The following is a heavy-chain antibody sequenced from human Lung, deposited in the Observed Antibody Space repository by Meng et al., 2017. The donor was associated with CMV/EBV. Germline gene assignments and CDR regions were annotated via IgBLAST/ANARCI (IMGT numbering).Heavy chain of an antibody. D-gene: IGHD6-13*01. CDR1: GGSLGSGGHF. Sequence: CTVSGGSLGSGGHFWNWVRQHPGQGLEWVGYIFISGSTYYNPALKSRVTISVDMSNNQLSLTLNSVTAADTAVYFCARGNSWYYFDFWGQGTPVTVSS. V-gene: IGHV4-31*03. CDR3: ARGNSWYYFDF. CDR2: IFISGST. J-gene: IGHJ4*02.